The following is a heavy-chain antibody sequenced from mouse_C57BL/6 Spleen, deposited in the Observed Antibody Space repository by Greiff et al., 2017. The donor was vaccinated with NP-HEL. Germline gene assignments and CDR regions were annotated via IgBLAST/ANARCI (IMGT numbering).Heavy chain of an antibody. V-gene: IGHV1-54*01. CDR3: ARSDYGYFDY. CDR2: INPGSGGT. J-gene: IGHJ2*01. CDR1: GYAFTNYL. D-gene: IGHD2-4*01. Sequence: LVESGAELVRPGTSVKVSCKASGYAFTNYLIEWVKQRPGQGLEWIGVINPGSGGTNYNEKFKGKATLTADKSSSTAYMQLSSLTSEDSAVYFCARSDYGYFDYWGQGTTLTVSS.